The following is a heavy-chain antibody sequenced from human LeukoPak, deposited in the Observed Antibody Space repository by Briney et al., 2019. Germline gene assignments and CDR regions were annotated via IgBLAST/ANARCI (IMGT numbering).Heavy chain of an antibody. CDR3: ARVAGSIDH. Sequence: ASVKVSCKTSGYTFTTYAINWVRQATGQGLEWMGWMNPNSGYTGHAQKFQGRVTITRDTSISTAYMELSSLRSEDTAVYYCARVAGSIDHWGQGTLVTVSS. J-gene: IGHJ4*02. V-gene: IGHV1-8*03. CDR2: MNPNSGYT. D-gene: IGHD6-19*01. CDR1: GYTFTTYA.